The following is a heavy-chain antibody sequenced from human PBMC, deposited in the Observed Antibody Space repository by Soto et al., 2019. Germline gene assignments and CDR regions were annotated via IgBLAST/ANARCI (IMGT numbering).Heavy chain of an antibody. CDR3: ASEAVAGSWDWFDP. CDR1: GCTFSSYT. D-gene: IGHD6-19*01. CDR2: IIPILGIA. V-gene: IGHV1-69*02. J-gene: IGHJ5*02. Sequence: QVQLVQSGAEVKNPGTSVKVSCKASGCTFSSYTISWVRQAPGQGLEWMGRIIPILGIANYAQKFQGRVTITADKSTSTAYMELSSLRSEDTAVYYGASEAVAGSWDWFDPWGQGTLVTVSS.